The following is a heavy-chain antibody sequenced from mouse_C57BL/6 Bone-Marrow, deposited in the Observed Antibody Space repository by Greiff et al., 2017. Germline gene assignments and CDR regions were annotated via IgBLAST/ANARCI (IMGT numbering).Heavy chain of an antibody. CDR3: ARDGGNYAMDY. Sequence: EVQLVESGGGLVKPGGSLKLSCAASGFTFSSYAMSWVRQTPEKRLEWVATISDGGSYTYYPDNVQGRFTISRDNAKNNLYLQMSHLKSEDTAMYYCARDGGNYAMDYWGQGTSVTVSS. CDR1: GFTFSSYA. D-gene: IGHD1-1*01. J-gene: IGHJ4*01. CDR2: ISDGGSYT. V-gene: IGHV5-4*01.